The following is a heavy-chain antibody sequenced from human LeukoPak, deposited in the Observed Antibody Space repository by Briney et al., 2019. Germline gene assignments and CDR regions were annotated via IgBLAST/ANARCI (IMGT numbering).Heavy chain of an antibody. CDR2: ISYDGSNK. V-gene: IGHV3-30*04. D-gene: IGHD6-19*01. CDR1: GFTFSSYA. CDR3: AKTTVGYSSGRYPGWPADC. J-gene: IGHJ4*02. Sequence: GSLRLSCAASGFTFSSYAMHWVRQAPGKGLEWVAVISYDGSNKYYADSVKGRFTISRDNSKNTVYLQMNSLTADDTAVYYCAKTTVGYSSGRYPGWPADCWGQGTLVTVSS.